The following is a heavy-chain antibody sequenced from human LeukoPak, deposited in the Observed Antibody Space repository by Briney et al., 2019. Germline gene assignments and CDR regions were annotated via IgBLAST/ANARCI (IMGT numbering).Heavy chain of an antibody. CDR1: GGTFSSYA. D-gene: IGHD1-1*01. Sequence: SVKVSCKASGGTFSSYAISWVRQAPGQGLEWMGGIIPIFGTANYAQKFQGRVTITADESTSTAYMELSSLRSEDTAVYYCAILRYNWNNLDPWGQGTLVTVSS. CDR3: AILRYNWNNLDP. J-gene: IGHJ5*02. CDR2: IIPIFGTA. V-gene: IGHV1-69*13.